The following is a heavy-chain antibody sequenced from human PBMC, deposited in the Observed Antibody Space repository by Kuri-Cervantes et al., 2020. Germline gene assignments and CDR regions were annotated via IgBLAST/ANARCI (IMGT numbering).Heavy chain of an antibody. CDR3: ARSIRISAPGNYDS. V-gene: IGHV3-48*03. J-gene: IGHJ4*02. CDR2: ISNTGGTM. D-gene: IGHD6-13*01. Sequence: GGSLRLSCVASGFSVTNYEMNWVRQAPGKGLEWISYISNTGGTMYYADSVKGRFTISRDNAKNSMFLQMNSLRVEDTAVYYCARSIRISAPGNYDSWGQGTLVTVSS. CDR1: GFSVTNYE.